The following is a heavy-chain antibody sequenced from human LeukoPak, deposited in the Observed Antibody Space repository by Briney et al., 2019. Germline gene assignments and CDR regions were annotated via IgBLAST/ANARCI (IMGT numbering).Heavy chain of an antibody. CDR1: GGSISSYY. CDR2: IYYSGST. Sequence: SETLSLTCTVSGGSISSYYWSWIRQPPGKGLEWIGYIYYSGSTDYNPSLKSQVTISVDTSKNQFSLKLSSVTAADTAVYYCARGYYDSSPNWYFDLWGRGTLVTVSS. V-gene: IGHV4-59*01. D-gene: IGHD3-22*01. CDR3: ARGYYDSSPNWYFDL. J-gene: IGHJ2*01.